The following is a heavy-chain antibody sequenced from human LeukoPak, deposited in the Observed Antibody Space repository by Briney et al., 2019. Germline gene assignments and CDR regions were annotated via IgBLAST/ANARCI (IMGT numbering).Heavy chain of an antibody. CDR1: GYTFTSYY. CDR3: AREERGHFDY. V-gene: IGHV1-46*01. D-gene: IGHD3-16*01. CDR2: ITPSGGST. J-gene: IGHJ4*02. Sequence: ASVKVSCKASGYTFTSYYMHWVRQAPGQGLEWMGMITPSGGSTSYAQKFQGRVTMTRDTSTSTVYMELSSLRSEDTAVYYCAREERGHFDYWGQGTLVTVSS.